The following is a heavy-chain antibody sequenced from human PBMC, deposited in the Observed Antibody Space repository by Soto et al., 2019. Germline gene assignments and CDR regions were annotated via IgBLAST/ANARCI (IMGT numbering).Heavy chain of an antibody. CDR3: ARLPVDTSTGIDY. CDR2: INSDGSST. Sequence: EVQLVESGGVLVQPGGSLRLSCAASGFTFSNYWMHWVRKAPGKRLVWVSRINSDGSSTNYADSVKGRFTISRDNAKNTLYLQMNSLRAEDTAVYYCARLPVDTSTGIDYWGQGTLVTVSS. V-gene: IGHV3-74*01. J-gene: IGHJ4*02. D-gene: IGHD5-18*01. CDR1: GFTFSNYW.